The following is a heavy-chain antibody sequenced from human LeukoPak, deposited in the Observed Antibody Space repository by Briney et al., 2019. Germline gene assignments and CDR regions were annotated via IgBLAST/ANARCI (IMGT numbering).Heavy chain of an antibody. CDR3: ARDRVHDAGSYYYYGMDV. D-gene: IGHD5/OR15-5a*01. CDR1: GFTFSNYA. CDR2: ITSGGGTT. Sequence: GGSLRLSCAASGFTFSNYAMSWVRQAPGKALEWVSAITSGGGTTYYAGSVKGRFTISRDNSKNMLYLQMNSLRAEDTAVYYCARDRVHDAGSYYYYGMDVWGQGTTVTVSS. V-gene: IGHV3-23*01. J-gene: IGHJ6*02.